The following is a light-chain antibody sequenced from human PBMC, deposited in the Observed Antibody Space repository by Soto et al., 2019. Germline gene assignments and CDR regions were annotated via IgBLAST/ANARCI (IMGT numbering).Light chain of an antibody. Sequence: DIQMTQSPSTLSAFVGDRVTITCRASQSISSWLAWYQQKPGKAPKLLIYDASSLGSGVPSRFSGSGSGTEFTLTISSLQPDDVATYYCQQYNSYWTLGQGTKVEIK. CDR2: DAS. V-gene: IGKV1-5*01. CDR3: QQYNSYWT. CDR1: QSISSW. J-gene: IGKJ1*01.